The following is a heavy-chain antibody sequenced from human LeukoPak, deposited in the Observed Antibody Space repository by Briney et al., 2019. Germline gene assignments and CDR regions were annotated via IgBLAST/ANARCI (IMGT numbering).Heavy chain of an antibody. D-gene: IGHD6-13*01. Sequence: GGSLRLSCAASGFTFNSYEMHWVRQAPGKGLEWVSYISSSGSTIYYADSVKGRFTISRDNAKNSLYLQMNSLRAEDTAVYYCARRERDSSSWYPHYYYYYYMDVWGKGTTVTVSS. CDR1: GFTFNSYE. V-gene: IGHV3-48*03. CDR2: ISSSGSTI. CDR3: ARRERDSSSWYPHYYYYYYMDV. J-gene: IGHJ6*03.